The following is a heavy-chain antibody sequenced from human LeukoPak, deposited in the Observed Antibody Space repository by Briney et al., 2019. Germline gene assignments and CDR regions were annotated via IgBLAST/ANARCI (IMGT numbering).Heavy chain of an antibody. CDR3: AKGGSSGYFGYYYMDV. CDR1: GFTFDDYG. CDR2: ISGSGGST. J-gene: IGHJ6*03. V-gene: IGHV3-23*01. Sequence: GGSLRLSCAASGFTFDDYGMSWVRQAPGKGLEWVSAISGSGGSTYYADSVKGRFTISRDNSKNTLYLQMNSLRAEDTAVYYCAKGGSSGYFGYYYMDVWGKGTTVTISS. D-gene: IGHD3-22*01.